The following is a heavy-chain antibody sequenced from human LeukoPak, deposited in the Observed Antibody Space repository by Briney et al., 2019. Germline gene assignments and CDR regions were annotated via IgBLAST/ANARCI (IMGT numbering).Heavy chain of an antibody. J-gene: IGHJ6*03. CDR3: AGGGGPGPIYYYYYMDV. V-gene: IGHV3-21*01. Sequence: GGSLRLSCAASGFTFSSYAMSWVRQAPGKGLEWVSSISSSSSYIYYADSVKGRFTISRDNAKNSLYLQMNSLRAEDTAVYYCAGGGGPGPIYYYYYMDVWGKGTTVTVSS. CDR2: ISSSSSYI. D-gene: IGHD3-16*01. CDR1: GFTFSSYA.